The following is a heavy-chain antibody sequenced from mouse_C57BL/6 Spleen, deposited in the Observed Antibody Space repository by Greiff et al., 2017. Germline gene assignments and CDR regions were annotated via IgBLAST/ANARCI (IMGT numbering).Heavy chain of an antibody. CDR1: GFSLTSYG. D-gene: IGHD2-12*01. CDR3: AKHGNDEIYWYFDV. V-gene: IGHV2-3*01. Sequence: VKLVESGPGLVAPSQSLSITCTVSGFSLTSYGVSWVRQPPGQGLEWLGVIWGDGSTNYHSALIARLSISKDNSKSQVFLKLNSLQTDDTATYYCAKHGNDEIYWYFDVWGTGTTVTVSS. CDR2: IWGDGST. J-gene: IGHJ1*03.